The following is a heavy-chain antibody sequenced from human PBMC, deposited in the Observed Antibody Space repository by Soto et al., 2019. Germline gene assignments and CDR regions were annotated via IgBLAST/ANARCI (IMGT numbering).Heavy chain of an antibody. J-gene: IGHJ4*02. V-gene: IGHV4-61*01. CDR2: IYYSGST. D-gene: IGHD4-17*01. CDR1: GGSVSSGSYY. CDR3: ANYPTTVTSDY. Sequence: SETLSLTCTVSGGSVSSGSYYWSWIRQPPGKGLEWIGYIYYSGSTNYNPSLKSRVTISVDTSKNQFSLKLSSVTAADTAMYYCANYPTTVTSDYWGQGTLVAVSS.